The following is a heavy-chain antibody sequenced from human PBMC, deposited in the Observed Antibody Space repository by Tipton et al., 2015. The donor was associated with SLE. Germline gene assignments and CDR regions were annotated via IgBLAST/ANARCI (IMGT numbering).Heavy chain of an antibody. J-gene: IGHJ3*02. CDR1: GGSISSSSYY. V-gene: IGHV4-39*01. CDR3: ARTMVQGVIINAFDI. Sequence: LRLSCTVSGGSISSSSYYWGWIRQPPGKGLEWIGSIYYSGSTYYNPSLKSRVTISVDTSKNQFSLKLSSVTAADTAVYYCARTMVQGVIINAFDIWGQGTMVTVSS. D-gene: IGHD3-10*01. CDR2: IYYSGST.